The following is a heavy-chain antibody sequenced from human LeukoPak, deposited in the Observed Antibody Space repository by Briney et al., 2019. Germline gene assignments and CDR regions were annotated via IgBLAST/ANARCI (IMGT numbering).Heavy chain of an antibody. CDR2: INHSGST. D-gene: IGHD2-21*01. CDR1: GGSFSGYY. J-gene: IGHJ4*02. V-gene: IGHV4-34*01. CDR3: ARGLFDSGYFDY. Sequence: PSETLSLTCAVYGGSFSGYYWSWIRQPPGKGLEWIGEINHSGSTNYNPSLKSRVTISVDTSKNQFSLKLSSVTAADTAVYYCARGLFDSGYFDYWGQGTLVTVSS.